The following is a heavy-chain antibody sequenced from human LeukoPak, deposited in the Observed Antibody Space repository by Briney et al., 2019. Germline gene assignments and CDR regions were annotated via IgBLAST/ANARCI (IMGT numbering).Heavy chain of an antibody. CDR3: ARGRAAAGYY. V-gene: IGHV4-34*01. D-gene: IGHD6-13*01. Sequence: SETLSLTCAVYGGSFSGYYWSWIRHPPGKGLEWIGEINHSGSTNYNPSLKSRVTISVDTSKNQFSLKLSSVTAADTAVYYCARGRAAAGYYWGQGTLVTVSS. CDR2: INHSGST. J-gene: IGHJ4*02. CDR1: GGSFSGYY.